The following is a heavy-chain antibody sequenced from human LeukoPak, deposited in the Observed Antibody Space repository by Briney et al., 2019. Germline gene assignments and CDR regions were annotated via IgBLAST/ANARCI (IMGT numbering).Heavy chain of an antibody. V-gene: IGHV3-30*03. J-gene: IGHJ4*02. CDR2: ISYDGSNK. CDR1: GFTFSSYS. CDR3: ARGLKEWLQLPG. Sequence: PGGSLRLSCSASGFTFSSYSMNWVRQAPGKGLEWVAVISYDGSNKYYADSVKGRFTISRDNGKNSLYLQMNSLRAENTAVYYCARGLKEWLQLPGWGQGTLVIVSS. D-gene: IGHD5-24*01.